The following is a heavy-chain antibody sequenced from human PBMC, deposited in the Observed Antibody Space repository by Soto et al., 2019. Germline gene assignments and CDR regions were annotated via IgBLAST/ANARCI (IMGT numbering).Heavy chain of an antibody. J-gene: IGHJ3*02. CDR2: ISWNSGNI. Sequence: EVQLVESGGGLVQTGRSLRLSCAASGLTFDDYAMHWVRQAPGKGLEWVSGISWNSGNIGYADSVKGRFTISRDNAKNSLDRQMNSLRPEDTALYYCAKEMETGEVLATDGIDIWGQGTMVTVSS. D-gene: IGHD1-1*01. V-gene: IGHV3-9*01. CDR1: GLTFDDYA. CDR3: AKEMETGEVLATDGIDI.